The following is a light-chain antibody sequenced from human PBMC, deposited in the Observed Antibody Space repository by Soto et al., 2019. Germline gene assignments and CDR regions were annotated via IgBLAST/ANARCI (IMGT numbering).Light chain of an antibody. CDR3: AVYMGRGLLYV. J-gene: IGLJ1*01. Sequence: QSVLTQPPSASGTPGQRVAISCSGSTSNIGGSNAVYWYQHVPGTAPKLLIHHNNLRPSGVPDRFSGSILGDKAALTITRAQADDESVYYCAVYMGRGLLYVFGSGTKLTVL. V-gene: IGLV1-44*01. CDR1: TSNIGGSNA. CDR2: HNN.